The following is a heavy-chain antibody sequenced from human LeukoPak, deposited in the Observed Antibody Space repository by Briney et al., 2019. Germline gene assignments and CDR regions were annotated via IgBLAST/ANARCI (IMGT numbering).Heavy chain of an antibody. CDR3: ARGTGIAVADSFDY. CDR1: GFTFNNYN. CDR2: ISSGSTTI. D-gene: IGHD6-19*01. V-gene: IGHV3-48*01. J-gene: IGHJ4*02. Sequence: GGSLRLSCAASGFTFNNYNINWVRQAPGKGLEWVSYISSGSTTIYYAASVKGRFTISRDNAKNSLYLQMNSLRAEDTAVYYCARGTGIAVADSFDYWGQGTLVTVSS.